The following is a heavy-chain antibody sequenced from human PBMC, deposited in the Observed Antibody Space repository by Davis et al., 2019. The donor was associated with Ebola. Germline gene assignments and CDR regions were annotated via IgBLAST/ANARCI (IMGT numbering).Heavy chain of an antibody. CDR1: GNTFTSYA. J-gene: IGHJ6*02. Sequence: AASVKVSCKASGNTFTSYAMHWVRQAPGQRLEWMGWINAGNGNTKYSQKFQGRVTITRDTSASTAYMELSSLRSEDTAVYYCARDRAIAARERIYYYYGMDVWGQGTTVTVSS. CDR3: ARDRAIAARERIYYYYGMDV. D-gene: IGHD6-6*01. V-gene: IGHV1-3*01. CDR2: INAGNGNT.